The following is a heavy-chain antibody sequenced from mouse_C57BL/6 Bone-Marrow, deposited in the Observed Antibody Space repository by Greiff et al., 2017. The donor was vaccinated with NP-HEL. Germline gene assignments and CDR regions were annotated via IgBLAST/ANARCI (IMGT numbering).Heavy chain of an antibody. Sequence: EVQLVESGGGLVQSGRSLRLSCATSGFTFSDFYMEWVRQAPGKGLEWIAASRNKANDYTTEYSASVKGRFIVSRDTSQSILYLQMHALRAEDSAIFYCARDASNYWYFDVWGTGTTVTVSS. D-gene: IGHD2-5*01. V-gene: IGHV7-1*01. J-gene: IGHJ1*03. CDR1: GFTFSDFY. CDR2: SRNKANDYTT. CDR3: ARDASNYWYFDV.